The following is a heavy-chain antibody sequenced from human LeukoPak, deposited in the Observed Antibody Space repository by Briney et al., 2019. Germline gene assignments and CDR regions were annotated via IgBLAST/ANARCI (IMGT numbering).Heavy chain of an antibody. CDR3: ARNDYDILTGSTYYYYMDV. V-gene: IGHV3-48*03. CDR1: GFTFSSYE. Sequence: GGSLRLSCAASGFTFSSYEMNWVRQAPGKGLEWVSYISSSGSTIYYADSVKGRFTISRDNAKNSLYPQMNSLRAEDTAVYYCARNDYDILTGSTYYYYMDVWGKGTTVTISS. CDR2: ISSSGSTI. D-gene: IGHD3-9*01. J-gene: IGHJ6*03.